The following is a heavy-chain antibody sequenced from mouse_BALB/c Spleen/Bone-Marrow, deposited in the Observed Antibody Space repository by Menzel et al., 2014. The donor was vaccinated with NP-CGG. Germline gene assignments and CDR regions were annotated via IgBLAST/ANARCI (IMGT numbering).Heavy chain of an antibody. Sequence: QVQLQQSGPELVKPGAFVKISCKASGYTFTSYDINWVKQRPGQGLEWIGWIYPGDGSTKYNEKFKGKATLTADKSSSTAYMQLSSLTSENSAVYFCARSGDSSGYGFAYWGQGTLVTVSA. CDR3: ARSGDSSGYGFAY. CDR1: GYTFTSYD. D-gene: IGHD3-2*01. V-gene: IGHV1S56*01. J-gene: IGHJ3*01. CDR2: IYPGDGST.